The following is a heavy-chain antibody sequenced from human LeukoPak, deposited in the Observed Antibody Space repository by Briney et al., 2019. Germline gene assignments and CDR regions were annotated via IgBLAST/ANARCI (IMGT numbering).Heavy chain of an antibody. J-gene: IGHJ4*02. CDR3: ARSGYSSSWSFDY. D-gene: IGHD6-13*01. CDR1: GFTFSNAW. Sequence: GGSLRLSCAASGFTFSNAWMSWVRQAPGKGLEWVGRIKSKADGGTTDYAAPVKGRFTISRDDSKNTLYLQMNSLRAEDTAVYYCARSGYSSSWSFDYWGQGTLVTISS. V-gene: IGHV3-15*01. CDR2: IKSKADGGTT.